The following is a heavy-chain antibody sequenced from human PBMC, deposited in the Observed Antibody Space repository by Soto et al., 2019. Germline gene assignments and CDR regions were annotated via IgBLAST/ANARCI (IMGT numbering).Heavy chain of an antibody. Sequence: ASTKVSCKASGYTFTSYGISWVRQAPGQGLEWMGWISAYNGNTNYAQKLQGRVTMTTDTSTSTAYMELRSLRSDDTAVYYCARDVGIFGVVINARYYYYYGMDVWGQGTTVTVYS. D-gene: IGHD3-3*01. CDR3: ARDVGIFGVVINARYYYYYGMDV. J-gene: IGHJ6*02. CDR1: GYTFTSYG. V-gene: IGHV1-18*04. CDR2: ISAYNGNT.